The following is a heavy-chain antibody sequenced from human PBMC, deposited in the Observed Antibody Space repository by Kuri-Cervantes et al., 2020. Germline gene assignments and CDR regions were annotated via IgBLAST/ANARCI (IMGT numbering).Heavy chain of an antibody. J-gene: IGHJ3*02. D-gene: IGHD6-13*01. Sequence: GGSLRLSCAASGFTFDTYSMHWVRQPPGKGLEWVSSLDGTSTYICYTDSVKGRFTISRDNAKNSLYLQMNSLRAEDTAVYYCARSIMGAGGTGAFNMWGQGTMVTVSS. CDR1: GFTFDTYS. CDR3: ARSIMGAGGTGAFNM. V-gene: IGHV3-21*03. CDR2: LDGTSTYI.